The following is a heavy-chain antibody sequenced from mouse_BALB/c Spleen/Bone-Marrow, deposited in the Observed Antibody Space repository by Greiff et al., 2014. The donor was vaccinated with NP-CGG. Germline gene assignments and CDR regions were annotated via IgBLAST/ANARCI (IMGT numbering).Heavy chain of an antibody. V-gene: IGHV1S135*01. D-gene: IGHD3-1*01. Sequence: VQLKESGPELVKPGASVKVSCKASGYSFTDYNVYWVKPSHGKSLEWIGYIDPYNGGTSYNQKFKGKATLTVDKSSSTAFMHLNSLTSEDAAVYYCASYHSSGYDMDYWGQGTSVTVSS. CDR3: ASYHSSGYDMDY. J-gene: IGHJ4*01. CDR1: GYSFTDYN. CDR2: IDPYNGGT.